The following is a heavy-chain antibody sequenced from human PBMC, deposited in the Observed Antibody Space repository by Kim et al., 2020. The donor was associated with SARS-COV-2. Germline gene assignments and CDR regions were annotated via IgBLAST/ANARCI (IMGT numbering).Heavy chain of an antibody. CDR3: ARAPYYYGSGRRSYYGMDV. CDR1: GGTFSSYA. V-gene: IGHV1-69*13. CDR2: IIPIFGTA. Sequence: SVKVSCKASGGTFSSYAISWVRQAPGQGLEWMGGIIPIFGTANYAQKFQGRVTITADESTRTAYMELSSLRSEDTAVYYCARAPYYYGSGRRSYYGMDVWGQGTTVTVSS. J-gene: IGHJ6*02. D-gene: IGHD3-10*01.